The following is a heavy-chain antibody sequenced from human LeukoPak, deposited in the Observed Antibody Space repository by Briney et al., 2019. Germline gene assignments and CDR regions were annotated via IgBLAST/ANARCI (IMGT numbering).Heavy chain of an antibody. J-gene: IGHJ6*02. CDR2: IYSGGST. D-gene: IGHD4-23*01. V-gene: IGHV3-66*01. CDR1: GFTVSSNY. CDR3: ARVPTVDVYYYYGMDV. Sequence: PGGSLRLSCAASGFTVSSNYTSWVRQAPGKGLEWVSVIYSGGSTYYADSVKGRFTISRDNSKNTLYLQMNSLRVEDTAVYYCARVPTVDVYYYYGMDVWGQGTTVTVSS.